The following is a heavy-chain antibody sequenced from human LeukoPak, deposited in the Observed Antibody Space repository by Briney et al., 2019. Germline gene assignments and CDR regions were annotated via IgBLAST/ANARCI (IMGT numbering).Heavy chain of an antibody. D-gene: IGHD3-3*01. CDR1: GGSFSGYY. J-gene: IGHJ6*03. CDR3: ARGRYYDFWSGYPNYYYYMDV. V-gene: IGHV4-34*01. CDR2: INHSGST. Sequence: PSETLSLTCAVYGGSFSGYYWSWIRQPPGKGLEWIGEINHSGSTNYNPSLKGRVTISVDTSKNQFSLKLSSVTAADTAVYYCARGRYYDFWSGYPNYYYYMDVWGKGTTVTVSS.